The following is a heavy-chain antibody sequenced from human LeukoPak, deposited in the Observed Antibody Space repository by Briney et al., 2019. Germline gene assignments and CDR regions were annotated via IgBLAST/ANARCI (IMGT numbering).Heavy chain of an antibody. V-gene: IGHV1-2*02. CDR1: GYTFTGYY. CDR3: ARSSPPTYYHFYYYMDV. J-gene: IGHJ6*03. Sequence: ASVKVSCKASGYTFTGYYIHWVRQAPGQGLEWMGWINPSRGGAKYAQNFQGRVIMTTDTSVSTAYMELSSLRSDDTAVYYCARSSPPTYYHFYYYMDVWGKGSTVTVSS. CDR2: INPSRGGA. D-gene: IGHD6-13*01.